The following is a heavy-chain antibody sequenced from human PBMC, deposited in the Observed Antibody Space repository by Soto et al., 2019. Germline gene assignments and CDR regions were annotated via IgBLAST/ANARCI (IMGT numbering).Heavy chain of an antibody. Sequence: PGGSLRLSCAASGFTFSSYAMSWVRQAPGKGLEWVSAISGSGGSTYYADSVKGRFTISRDNSKNTLYLQMNSLRAEDTAVYYCARHPTVTTGRWFDPWGQGTLVTVSS. CDR2: ISGSGGST. V-gene: IGHV3-23*01. CDR3: ARHPTVTTGRWFDP. J-gene: IGHJ5*02. CDR1: GFTFSSYA. D-gene: IGHD4-17*01.